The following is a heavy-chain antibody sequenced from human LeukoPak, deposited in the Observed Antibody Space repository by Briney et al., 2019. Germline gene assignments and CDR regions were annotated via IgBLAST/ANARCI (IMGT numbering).Heavy chain of an antibody. J-gene: IGHJ5*02. CDR3: ARELRCSGGRCDNWFDP. D-gene: IGHD2-15*01. V-gene: IGHV3-7*01. CDR1: GFTFSSYW. Sequence: GGSLRLSCAASGFTFSSYWMSWVRQAPGKGLEWVANIKQDGSEKYYVDSVKGRFTIPRDNAKNSLYLQMNSLRAEDTAVYYCARELRCSGGRCDNWFDPWGQGTLVTVSS. CDR2: IKQDGSEK.